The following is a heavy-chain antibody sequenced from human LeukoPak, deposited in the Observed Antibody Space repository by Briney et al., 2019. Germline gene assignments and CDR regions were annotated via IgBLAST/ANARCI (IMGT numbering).Heavy chain of an antibody. Sequence: SETLSLTRAVYGGSFSGYYWSWIRQPPGKGLEWIGEINHSGSTNYNPSLKSRVTISVDTSKNQFSLKLSSVTAADTAVYYCARGWFAYYFDYWSQGTLVTVSS. CDR1: GGSFSGYY. J-gene: IGHJ4*02. V-gene: IGHV4-34*01. CDR2: INHSGST. CDR3: ARGWFAYYFDY. D-gene: IGHD3-10*01.